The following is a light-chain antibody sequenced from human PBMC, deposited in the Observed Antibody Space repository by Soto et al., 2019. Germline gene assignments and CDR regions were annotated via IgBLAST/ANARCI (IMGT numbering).Light chain of an antibody. Sequence: DLQMTQSPSSLSASVGDRVTITCRASQSISSFLNWYQQKPGKAPKLLIYGTSSLQSGVPSRFSGSGSGTDFTLTISNLQPEDFAIYYCQQSASPPLTFGGGTKVYIK. V-gene: IGKV1-39*01. J-gene: IGKJ4*02. CDR1: QSISSF. CDR3: QQSASPPLT. CDR2: GTS.